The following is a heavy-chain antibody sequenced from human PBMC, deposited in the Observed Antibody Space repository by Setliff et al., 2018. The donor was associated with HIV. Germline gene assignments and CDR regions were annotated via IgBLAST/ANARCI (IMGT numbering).Heavy chain of an antibody. CDR2: IYYSGNT. D-gene: IGHD5-12*01. Sequence: PSETLSLTCTVSGGSISSADYYWSWIRQPPGKGLEWIGYIYYSGNTYFNPALKSRITMSVDTSEDQFSLKLSSVTAADTAVYYCARVVVERATIFDFWGPGTLVTVSS. CDR3: ARVVVERATIFDF. CDR1: GGSISSADYY. V-gene: IGHV4-30-4*08. J-gene: IGHJ4*02.